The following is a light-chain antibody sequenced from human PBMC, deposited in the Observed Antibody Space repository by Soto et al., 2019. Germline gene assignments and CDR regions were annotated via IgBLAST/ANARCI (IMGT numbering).Light chain of an antibody. V-gene: IGKV3D-15*01. Sequence: IVMTQSPSTLSVSPGESATLSCRASQRVSSNVAWYQQKPGQAPRLLLYGASSRATGIPHRFSGSGSGTDFTLTINRLEPEDFAVYYCQQYNNWPRTFGQGTKVDIK. J-gene: IGKJ1*01. CDR3: QQYNNWPRT. CDR2: GAS. CDR1: QRVSSN.